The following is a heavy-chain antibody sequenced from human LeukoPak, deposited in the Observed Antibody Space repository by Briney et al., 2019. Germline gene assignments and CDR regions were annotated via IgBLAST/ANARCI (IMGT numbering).Heavy chain of an antibody. CDR3: AKDGRVDIVATIDWYFDL. J-gene: IGHJ2*01. Sequence: GGSLRLSCAASGFSVSSNSMSWVRQAPGKGLEWVSVISGSGGSTYYADSVKGRFTISRDNSKNTLYLQMNSLRAEDTAVYYCAKDGRVDIVATIDWYFDLWGRGTLVTVSS. V-gene: IGHV3-23*01. CDR2: ISGSGGST. CDR1: GFSVSSNS. D-gene: IGHD5-12*01.